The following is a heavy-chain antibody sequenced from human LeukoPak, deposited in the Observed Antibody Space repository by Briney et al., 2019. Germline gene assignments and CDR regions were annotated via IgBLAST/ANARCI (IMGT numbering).Heavy chain of an antibody. CDR2: IYYTGST. CDR1: GGSVSSGSFY. CDR3: ARDTGYCSGGSCYHNYFDF. J-gene: IGHJ4*02. D-gene: IGHD2-15*01. V-gene: IGHV4-61*01. Sequence: SETLSLTCTVSGGSVSSGSFYWSWIRQTPGKGLEWIGYIYYTGSTNHNPSLKSRVTISVDTSKNQFSLKLSSVTAADTAVYYCARDTGYCSGGSCYHNYFDFWGQGALVTVSS.